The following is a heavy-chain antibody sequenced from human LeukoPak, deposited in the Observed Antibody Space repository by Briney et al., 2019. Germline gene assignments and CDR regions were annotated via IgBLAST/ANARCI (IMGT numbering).Heavy chain of an antibody. D-gene: IGHD3-10*01. J-gene: IGHJ5*02. CDR1: GGSFSGYY. CDR2: INHSGST. V-gene: IGHV4-34*01. Sequence: PSETLSLTCAVYGGSFSGYYWSWIRQPPGKGLEWIGEINHSGSTNYNPPLKSRVTISVDTSKNQFSLKLSSVTAADTAVYYCARRGGLLWFGELLFVRPNWFDPWGQGTLVTVSS. CDR3: ARRGGLLWFGELLFVRPNWFDP.